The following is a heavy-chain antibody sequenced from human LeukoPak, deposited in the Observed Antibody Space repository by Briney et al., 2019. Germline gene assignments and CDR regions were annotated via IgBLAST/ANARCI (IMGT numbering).Heavy chain of an antibody. Sequence: GASVKVSCKASGYTFTSYNVYWVRQAPGQGLEWMGWISTYNGNTNYAQKLQGRVTMTTDTSTSTAYMELRSLRSDDTAVYYCARGGGPAGIYPGIAVAGRLGFDYWGQGTLVTVSS. CDR2: ISTYNGNT. J-gene: IGHJ4*02. CDR3: ARGGGPAGIYPGIAVAGRLGFDY. V-gene: IGHV1-18*01. CDR1: GYTFTSYN. D-gene: IGHD6-19*01.